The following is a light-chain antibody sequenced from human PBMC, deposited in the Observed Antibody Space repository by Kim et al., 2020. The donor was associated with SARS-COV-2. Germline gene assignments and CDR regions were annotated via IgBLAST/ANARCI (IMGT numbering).Light chain of an antibody. Sequence: GQRVTISCTGSSSNIGAGYNVHWYQQLPGTAPKLLIYGNSNRPSGVPDRFSGSKSGTSASLAITGLQAEDEAEYYCQSYDGSLSGWVFGGGTKVTVL. CDR2: GNS. CDR3: QSYDGSLSGWV. V-gene: IGLV1-40*01. J-gene: IGLJ3*02. CDR1: SSNIGAGYN.